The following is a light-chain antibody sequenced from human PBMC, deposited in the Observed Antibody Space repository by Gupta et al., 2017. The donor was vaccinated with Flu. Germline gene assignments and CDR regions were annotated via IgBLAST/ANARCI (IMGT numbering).Light chain of an antibody. V-gene: IGKV4-1*01. Sequence: SLGERDTINCKSSQNILYSSNSKNYLAWYQQKPGQPPKLLIYWAATREAGVPDRFSGSGSGTDFTLTISSLQAEDVAVYYCQQYYSIPRTFGQGTKVEIK. J-gene: IGKJ1*01. CDR3: QQYYSIPRT. CDR1: QNILYSSNSKNY. CDR2: WAA.